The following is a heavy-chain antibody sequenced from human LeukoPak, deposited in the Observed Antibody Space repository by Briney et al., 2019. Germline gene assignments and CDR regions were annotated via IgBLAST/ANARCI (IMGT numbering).Heavy chain of an antibody. CDR1: GFSLSTSGVG. V-gene: IGHV2-5*02. J-gene: IGHJ4*02. Sequence: ESGPTLVKPTQTLTLTCTFSGFSLSTSGVGVGWIRQPPGKAPEWLALIYWDDDKRYSPSLKSRLTITKDTSKNKVVLTMTNVDPLDTATYYCANRRGTSGWSEGYFDYWGQGTLVTVSS. D-gene: IGHD6-19*01. CDR2: IYWDDDK. CDR3: ANRRGTSGWSEGYFDY.